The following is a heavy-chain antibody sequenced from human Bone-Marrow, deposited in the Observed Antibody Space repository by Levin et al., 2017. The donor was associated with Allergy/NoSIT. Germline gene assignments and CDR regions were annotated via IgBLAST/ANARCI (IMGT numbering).Heavy chain of an antibody. D-gene: IGHD4-23*01. CDR3: ARDGVVTPFKNYYYGMDV. J-gene: IGHJ6*02. V-gene: IGHV1-18*01. CDR2: ISAYNGNT. Sequence: VASVKVSCKASGYTFTSYGISWVRQAPGQGLEWMGWISAYNGNTNYAQKLQGRVTMTTDTSTSTAYMELRSLRSDDTAVYYCARDGVVTPFKNYYYGMDVWGQGTTVTVSS. CDR1: GYTFTSYG.